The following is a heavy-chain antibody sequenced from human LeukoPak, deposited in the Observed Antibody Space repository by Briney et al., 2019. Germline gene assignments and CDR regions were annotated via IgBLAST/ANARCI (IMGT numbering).Heavy chain of an antibody. V-gene: IGHV1-2*02. CDR3: ARGLLWFGDPEGCFDY. J-gene: IGHJ4*02. D-gene: IGHD3-10*01. CDR2: INPNSGGT. CDR1: GYTFTGYY. Sequence: ASVKVSCKASGYTFTGYYMHWVRQAPGQGLEWMGWINPNSGGTNYAQKFQGRVTMTRDTSISTAYMELSRLRSDDTAVYYCARGLLWFGDPEGCFDYWGQGTLVTVSS.